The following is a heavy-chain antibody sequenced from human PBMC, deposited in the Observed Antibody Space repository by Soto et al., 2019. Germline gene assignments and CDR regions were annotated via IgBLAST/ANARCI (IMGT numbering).Heavy chain of an antibody. Sequence: ASVKVSCKASGYTFTGYYMHWVRQAPGQGLEWMGWINPNSGGTNYAKKFQGRVTMTRDTSISTAYMELSRLRSDDTAVYYCARDRSGSNWFDPWGQGTLVTVSS. CDR3: ARDRSGSNWFDP. CDR2: INPNSGGT. CDR1: GYTFTGYY. J-gene: IGHJ5*02. D-gene: IGHD3-22*01. V-gene: IGHV1-2*02.